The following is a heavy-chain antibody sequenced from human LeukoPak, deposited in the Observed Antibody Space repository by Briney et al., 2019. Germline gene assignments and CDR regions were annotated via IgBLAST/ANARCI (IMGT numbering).Heavy chain of an antibody. CDR1: GYSLSELS. Sequence: ASVKVSCQVSGYSLSELSTHWVRQAPGKGLEWMGGFDPGNGEMIYEQRFQGRVTMTEDTSTDTAYSELSSLRSEDTALYFCATGTHYDLLPYWGQGSLVTVSS. CDR3: ATGTHYDLLPY. CDR2: FDPGNGEM. J-gene: IGHJ4*02. V-gene: IGHV1-24*01. D-gene: IGHD3-9*01.